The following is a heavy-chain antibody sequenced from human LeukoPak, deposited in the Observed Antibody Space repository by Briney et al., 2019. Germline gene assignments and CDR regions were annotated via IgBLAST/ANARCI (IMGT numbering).Heavy chain of an antibody. Sequence: GGSLRLSCAASGFTFSSSAMSWVRQAPGKGLEWVSAISNNGGYTYYADSVQGRFTISRDNSKSTLCLQMNSLRAEDTAVYYCAKQIGYCSDGSCYFPYWGQGTLVTVSS. CDR3: AKQIGYCSDGSCYFPY. D-gene: IGHD2-15*01. CDR2: ISNNGGYT. J-gene: IGHJ4*02. CDR1: GFTFSSSA. V-gene: IGHV3-23*01.